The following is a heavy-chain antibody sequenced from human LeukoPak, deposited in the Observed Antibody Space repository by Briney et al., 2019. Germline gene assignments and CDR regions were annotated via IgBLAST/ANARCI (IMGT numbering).Heavy chain of an antibody. CDR2: IYSGGTT. CDR3: ATSPSIMTAFRD. Sequence: GGSLRLSCAASGFTVSGNYITWVRQAPGEGLEWASIIYSGGTTKYADSVRGRFTISRDKSKNTVHLQTNSLRAEDTAVYYCATSPSIMTAFRDWGQGTLVTVSS. D-gene: IGHD3-16*01. CDR1: GFTVSGNY. J-gene: IGHJ1*01. V-gene: IGHV3-53*01.